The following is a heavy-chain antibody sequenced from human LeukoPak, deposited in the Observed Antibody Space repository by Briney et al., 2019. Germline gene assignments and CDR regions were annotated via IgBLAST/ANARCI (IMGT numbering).Heavy chain of an antibody. CDR3: ARVRGPFVRGYSGYDPAYFDY. CDR1: GGSFSGYY. Sequence: SENLSLTCAVYGGSFSGYYWSWIRQPPGKGLEWIGEINHSGSTNYNPSLKSRVTISVDTSKNQFSLKLSSVTAADTAVYYCARVRGPFVRGYSGYDPAYFDYWGQGTLVTVSS. CDR2: INHSGST. D-gene: IGHD5-12*01. V-gene: IGHV4-34*01. J-gene: IGHJ4*02.